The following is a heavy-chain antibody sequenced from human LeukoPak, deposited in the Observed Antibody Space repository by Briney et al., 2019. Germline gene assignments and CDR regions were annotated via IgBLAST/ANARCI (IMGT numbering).Heavy chain of an antibody. CDR3: ARNDYNFDY. Sequence: GGSLRLSCAASGFTFSSYEMNWVCQAPGKGLEWVSYISSSGSTIYYADSVQGRFTISRDNAKNSLYLQMSSLRAEDTAVYYCARNDYNFDYWGQGTLVTVSS. CDR2: ISSSGSTI. CDR1: GFTFSSYE. J-gene: IGHJ4*02. D-gene: IGHD3-16*01. V-gene: IGHV3-48*03.